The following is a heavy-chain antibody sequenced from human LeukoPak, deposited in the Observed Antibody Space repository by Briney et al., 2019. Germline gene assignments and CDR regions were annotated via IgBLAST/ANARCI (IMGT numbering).Heavy chain of an antibody. CDR3: ARRDSGSRGFDS. CDR1: GFTFSSYS. V-gene: IGHV3-21*01. J-gene: IGHJ4*02. D-gene: IGHD3-10*01. Sequence: GGSLRLSCAASGFTFSSYSMNWVRQAPGKGLEWVSSISSSSSYIYYADSVKGRFTVSRDNAKTSLYLQMNSLRAEDTAVYYCARRDSGSRGFDSWGQGTLVTVSS. CDR2: ISSSSSYI.